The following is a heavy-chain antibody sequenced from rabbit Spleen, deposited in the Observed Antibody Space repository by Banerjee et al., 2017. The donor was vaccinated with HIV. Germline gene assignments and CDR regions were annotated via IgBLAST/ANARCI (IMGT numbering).Heavy chain of an antibody. CDR2: INAATGKP. D-gene: IGHD2-1*01. CDR1: GVSFSGSSY. CDR3: ARDLIGVIGWNFYL. J-gene: IGHJ4*01. Sequence: QSLEESGGDLVKPGASLTLTCIASGVSFSGSSYMCWVRQAPGKGLEWIACINAATGKPVYATWASGRFTISRTSSTTVTLRMTSLTAADRATYFCARDLIGVIGWNFYLWGPGTLVTVS. V-gene: IGHV1S40*01.